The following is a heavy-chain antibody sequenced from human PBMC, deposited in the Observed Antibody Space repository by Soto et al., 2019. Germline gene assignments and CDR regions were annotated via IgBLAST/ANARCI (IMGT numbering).Heavy chain of an antibody. V-gene: IGHV1-8*01. CDR1: GDTFTTYD. D-gene: IGHD3-10*01. Sequence: ASVKVSCKASGDTFTTYDINWVRQATGHGLEWMGWINPNSGSIGYAQRFQGRVTMTRDTAIRTAYMGVSSLRSDDTAVYYCARGRASGSYYLLDYWGQGTLVTVSS. CDR2: INPNSGSI. CDR3: ARGRASGSYYLLDY. J-gene: IGHJ4*02.